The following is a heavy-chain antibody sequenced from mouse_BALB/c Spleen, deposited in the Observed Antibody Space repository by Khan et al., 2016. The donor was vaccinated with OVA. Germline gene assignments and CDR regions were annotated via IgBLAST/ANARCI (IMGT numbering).Heavy chain of an antibody. V-gene: IGHV3-6*02. Sequence: EVQLVESGPGLVKPSQSLSLTCSVTGYSITSGYYWNWIRQFPGNQLEWMGYKVYDGTNNYNPSLKNRISITRDTSKNQFFLQLHSVTTEDTATYYCARWGRWCTHWGHGTLVTVSA. CDR1: GYSITSGYY. J-gene: IGHJ3*01. CDR2: KVYDGTN. CDR3: ARWGRWCTH. D-gene: IGHD3-3*01.